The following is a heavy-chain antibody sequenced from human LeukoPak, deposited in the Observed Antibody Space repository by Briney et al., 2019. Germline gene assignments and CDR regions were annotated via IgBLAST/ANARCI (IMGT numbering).Heavy chain of an antibody. Sequence: GGSLRLSCAASGFTFSSYSMNWVRQAPGKGLEWVSYISSSSSTIYYADSMKGRFTISRDNAKNSLFLQMNSLRAEDTAVYYCERNPRLVRYYMDVWGKGTSVTVSS. CDR1: GFTFSSYS. J-gene: IGHJ6*03. CDR3: ERNPRLVRYYMDV. CDR2: ISSSSSTI. D-gene: IGHD3-22*01. V-gene: IGHV3-48*01.